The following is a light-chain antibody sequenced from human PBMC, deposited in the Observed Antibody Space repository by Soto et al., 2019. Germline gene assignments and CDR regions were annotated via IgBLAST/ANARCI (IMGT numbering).Light chain of an antibody. Sequence: QSVLTQPASVSGSPGQSITISCTGTSSDVGAYNYDSWYQQYPGEAPKVIIYDVSHRPAGVSNRFSGSKSGNTASLTISGLQTQAEADYYCSSYTSATTYVFGTGTKLTVL. CDR3: SSYTSATTYV. CDR2: DVS. CDR1: SSDVGAYNY. V-gene: IGLV2-14*01. J-gene: IGLJ1*01.